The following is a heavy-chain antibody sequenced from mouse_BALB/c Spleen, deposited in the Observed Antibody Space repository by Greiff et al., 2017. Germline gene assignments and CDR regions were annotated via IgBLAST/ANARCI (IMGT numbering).Heavy chain of an antibody. Sequence: VQLQQSGAELVRPGALVKLSCKASGFNIKDYYMHWVKQRPEQGLEWIGWIDPENGNTIYDPKFQGKASITADTSSNTAYLQLSSLTSEDTAVYYCALIYYDYDGFAYWGQGTLVTVSA. J-gene: IGHJ3*01. CDR1: GFNIKDYY. V-gene: IGHV14-1*02. CDR3: ALIYYDYDGFAY. D-gene: IGHD2-4*01. CDR2: IDPENGNT.